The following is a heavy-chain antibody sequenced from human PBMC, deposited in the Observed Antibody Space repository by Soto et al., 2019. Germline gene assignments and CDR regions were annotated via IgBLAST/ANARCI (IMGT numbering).Heavy chain of an antibody. CDR3: AKDRIALRVYAPLDY. CDR1: GFTFSSYG. D-gene: IGHD2-8*01. Sequence: GGSLRLSCAASGFTFSSYGMHWVRQAPGKGLEWVAVISYDGSNKYYADSVKGRFTISRDNSKNTLYLQMNSLRAEDTAVYYCAKDRIALRVYAPLDYWGQGT. CDR2: ISYDGSNK. J-gene: IGHJ4*02. V-gene: IGHV3-30*18.